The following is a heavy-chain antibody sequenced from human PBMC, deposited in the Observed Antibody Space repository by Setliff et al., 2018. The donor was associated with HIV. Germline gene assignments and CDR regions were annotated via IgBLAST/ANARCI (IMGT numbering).Heavy chain of an antibody. D-gene: IGHD2-2*01. CDR3: AAAVSFCDSTSCSHYFDY. J-gene: IGHJ4*02. V-gene: IGHV1-58*01. Sequence: GASVKVSCKASGFTFSNSAVLWVRQARGQRPEWIGWIAVGSGNTNYAQMFYERVTVTRDMSTSTAYMELSSLRSEDTAMYYCAAAVSFCDSTSCSHYFDYWGPGTLVTVSS. CDR2: IAVGSGNT. CDR1: GFTFSNSA.